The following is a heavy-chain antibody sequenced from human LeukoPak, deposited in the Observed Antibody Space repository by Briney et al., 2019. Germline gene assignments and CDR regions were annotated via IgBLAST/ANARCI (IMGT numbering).Heavy chain of an antibody. Sequence: RSQTLSLTCTFSGFSLSTSGMCVSWIRQPPGKALEWLARIDWDDDKYYSTSLKTRLTISKDTSKNQVVLTMTNMDPVDTATYYCARLRSSGYYYLFDYWGRGTLVTVSS. CDR3: ARLRSSGYYYLFDY. CDR1: GFSLSTSGMC. J-gene: IGHJ4*02. CDR2: IDWDDDK. V-gene: IGHV2-70*11. D-gene: IGHD3-22*01.